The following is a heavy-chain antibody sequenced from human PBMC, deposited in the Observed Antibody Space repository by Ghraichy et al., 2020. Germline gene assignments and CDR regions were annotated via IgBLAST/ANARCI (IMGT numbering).Heavy chain of an antibody. J-gene: IGHJ5*02. CDR1: GFSFSSYA. CDR2: IGGSGGHT. V-gene: IGHV3-23*01. CDR3: AKDLGDYGDYVGWFDA. Sequence: GGSLRLSCAASGFSFSSYAMDWVRQSPGKGLEWVSAIGGSGGHTYYADSVKGRFTISRDSSKNTLYLQMNTLRAEDTAVYYCAKDLGDYGDYVGWFDAWGQGTQVTVSS. D-gene: IGHD4-17*01.